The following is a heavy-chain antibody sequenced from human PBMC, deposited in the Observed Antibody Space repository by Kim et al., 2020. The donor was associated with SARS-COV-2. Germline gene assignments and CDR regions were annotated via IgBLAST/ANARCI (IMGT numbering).Heavy chain of an antibody. CDR2: IYYSGST. D-gene: IGHD6-13*01. CDR1: GGSISSYY. Sequence: SETLSLTCTVSGGSISSYYWSWIRQPPGKGLEWIGYIYYSGSTNYNPSLKSRVTISVDTSKNQFSLKLSSVTAADTAVYYCARGGRRAGVLGYYYGMDVWGQGTTVTVSS. J-gene: IGHJ6*02. V-gene: IGHV4-59*01. CDR3: ARGGRRAGVLGYYYGMDV.